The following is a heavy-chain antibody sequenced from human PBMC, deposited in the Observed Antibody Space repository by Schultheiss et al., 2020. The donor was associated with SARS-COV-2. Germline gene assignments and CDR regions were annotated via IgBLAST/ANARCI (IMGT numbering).Heavy chain of an antibody. CDR1: GYSFTTYW. D-gene: IGHD1-26*01. CDR2: IYPGDSDT. CDR3: ARQGRGIVGAKVPAGADYYYGMDV. V-gene: IGHV5-51*01. J-gene: IGHJ6*02. Sequence: GGSLRLSCKGSGYSFTTYWISWVRQMPGKGLEWMGIIYPGDSDTRYSPSFQGQVTISADKSISTAYLQWSSLKASDTAMYYCARQGRGIVGAKVPAGADYYYGMDVWGQGTTVTVSS.